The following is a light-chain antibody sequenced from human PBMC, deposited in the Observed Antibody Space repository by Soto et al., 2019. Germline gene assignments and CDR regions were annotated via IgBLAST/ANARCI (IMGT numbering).Light chain of an antibody. CDR2: RNN. CDR1: SSNIGSAY. J-gene: IGLJ1*01. CDR3: AAWDDSLNGYV. Sequence: QSVLTQPPSASGTPGQTVTISCSGSSSNIGSAYIYWYQHLPGTAPKLLIYRNNQRPSGVPDRFSGSKSGTSASLAISGLQSEDEADYYCAAWDDSLNGYVFGTGTKLTVL. V-gene: IGLV1-47*01.